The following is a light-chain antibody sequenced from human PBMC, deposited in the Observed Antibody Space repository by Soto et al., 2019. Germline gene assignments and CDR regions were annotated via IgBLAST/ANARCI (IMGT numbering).Light chain of an antibody. V-gene: IGLV2-14*01. Sequence: QSALTQPASVSGSPGQSITISCTGTSSDIGTYNYVSWYQQHPGKAPKLMLYEVSNRPSGVSNRFFCSKSGNTASLTISGLQAEDEADYFCNSYTCSSTLYVFGTGTKVTVL. CDR1: SSDIGTYNY. J-gene: IGLJ1*01. CDR3: NSYTCSSTLYV. CDR2: EVS.